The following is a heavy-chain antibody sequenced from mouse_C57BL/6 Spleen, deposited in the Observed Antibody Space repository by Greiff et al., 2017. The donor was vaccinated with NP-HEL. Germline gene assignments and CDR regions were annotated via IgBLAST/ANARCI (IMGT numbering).Heavy chain of an antibody. J-gene: IGHJ4*01. CDR1: GFTFSDYG. CDR2: ISNLAYSI. Sequence: EVKLMESGGGLVQPGGSLKLSCAASGFTFSDYGMAWVRQAPRKGPEWVAFISNLAYSIYYADTVTGRFTISRENAKNTLYLEMSSLRSEDTAMYYCARRGDDSAMDYWGQGTSVTVSS. V-gene: IGHV5-15*04. CDR3: ARRGDDSAMDY. D-gene: IGHD2-4*01.